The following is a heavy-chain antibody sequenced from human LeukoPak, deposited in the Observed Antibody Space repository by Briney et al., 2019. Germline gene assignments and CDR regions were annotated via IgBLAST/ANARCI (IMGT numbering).Heavy chain of an antibody. Sequence: GASVKVSCKASGYTFSSFYLHWVRQALGQGLEWMGIITPNTGDTTYAPKFQDRLIMTRDRSTSTVYMELHSLRSEDTAVYYCARSRNYYRDFFDNWGQGTLVPVSS. V-gene: IGHV1-46*01. CDR2: ITPNTGDT. CDR3: ARSRNYYRDFFDN. CDR1: GYTFSSFY. J-gene: IGHJ4*02. D-gene: IGHD3-10*01.